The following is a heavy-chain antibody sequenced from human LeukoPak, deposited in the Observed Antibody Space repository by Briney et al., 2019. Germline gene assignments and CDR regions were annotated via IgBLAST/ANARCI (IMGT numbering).Heavy chain of an antibody. D-gene: IGHD3-10*01. CDR2: ISNSADTR. Sequence: PGGSLRLSCAASGFTFSDYYMSWIRQAPGKGLEWVSYISNSADTRYYADSVKGRFTISRDNAKNSLYLQMNSLRAEDTAVYYCARKLLWFGESLDYWGQGILVTVSS. J-gene: IGHJ4*02. CDR1: GFTFSDYY. V-gene: IGHV3-11*04. CDR3: ARKLLWFGESLDY.